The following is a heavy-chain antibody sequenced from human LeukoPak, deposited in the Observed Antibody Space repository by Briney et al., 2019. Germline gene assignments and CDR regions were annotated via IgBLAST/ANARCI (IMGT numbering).Heavy chain of an antibody. J-gene: IGHJ4*02. CDR3: ASRVHSPGGFGEFQDY. CDR2: IYSGGST. V-gene: IGHV3-66*01. D-gene: IGHD3-10*01. CDR1: GFTVSSNY. Sequence: GGSLRLSCAASGFTVSSNYMSWVRQAPGKGLEWVSVIYSGGSTYYADSVKGRFTISRDNSKNTLYLQMNSLRAEDTAVYYCASRVHSPGGFGEFQDYWGQGTLVTVSS.